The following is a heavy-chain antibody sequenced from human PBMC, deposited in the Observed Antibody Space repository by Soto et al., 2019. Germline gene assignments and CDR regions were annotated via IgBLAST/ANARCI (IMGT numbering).Heavy chain of an antibody. J-gene: IGHJ4*02. D-gene: IGHD1-26*01. CDR2: IYYSGST. CDR3: ASRGYSGSAIDY. CDR1: GGSISSYY. V-gene: IGHV4-59*08. Sequence: PSETLSLTCTVSGGSISSYYWSWIRQPPGKGLEWIGYIYYSGSTNYNPSLKSRVTISVDTSKNQFSLKLSSVTAADTAVYYYASRGYSGSAIDYWGQGTLVTVSS.